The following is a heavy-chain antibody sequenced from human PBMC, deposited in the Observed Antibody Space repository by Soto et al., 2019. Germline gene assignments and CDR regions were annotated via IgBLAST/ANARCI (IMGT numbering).Heavy chain of an antibody. V-gene: IGHV4-39*01. D-gene: IGHD2-21*02. CDR2: IYYSGTT. Sequence: PSETLSLTCTVSGASISSSDYYWGWVRQTPGKSLDWIGNIYYSGTTYYNPSLKSRVTISVDTSKNQFSLKLNSVTAADTAVYYCARFLVPASRNTDLDYWGQGTLVTVST. CDR3: ARFLVPASRNTDLDY. J-gene: IGHJ4*02. CDR1: GASISSSDYY.